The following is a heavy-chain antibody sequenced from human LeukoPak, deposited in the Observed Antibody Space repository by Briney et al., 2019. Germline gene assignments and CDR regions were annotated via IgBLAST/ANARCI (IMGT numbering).Heavy chain of an antibody. J-gene: IGHJ4*02. CDR2: INPNSGGT. CDR3: ARDPYSGSLYFDY. CDR1: EYTFTNYF. V-gene: IGHV1-2*02. Sequence: ASVKVSCKASEYTFTNYFIHWVRQAPGQGLEWMGWINPNSGGTNYAQKFQGRVTMTRDTSISTAYMELSRLRSDDTAVYYCARDPYSGSLYFDYWGQGTLVTVSS. D-gene: IGHD1-26*01.